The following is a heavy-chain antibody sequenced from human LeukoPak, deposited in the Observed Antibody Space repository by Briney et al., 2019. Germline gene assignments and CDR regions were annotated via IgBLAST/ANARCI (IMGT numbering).Heavy chain of an antibody. J-gene: IGHJ4*02. Sequence: ASVKVSCKASGYTFTSYGISWVRQAPGQGLEWMGWISAYNGNTNYAQKLQGRVTMTTDTSTSTAYMELRSLRSDDTAVYYCARDLYDCDILTGYYEFDYWGQGTLVTVSS. D-gene: IGHD3-9*01. CDR3: ARDLYDCDILTGYYEFDY. CDR1: GYTFTSYG. V-gene: IGHV1-18*04. CDR2: ISAYNGNT.